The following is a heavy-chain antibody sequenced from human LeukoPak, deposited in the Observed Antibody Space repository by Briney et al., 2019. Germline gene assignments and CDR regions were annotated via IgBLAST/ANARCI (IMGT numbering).Heavy chain of an antibody. D-gene: IGHD7-27*01. CDR2: ISTNGGST. Sequence: PGGSLRLSCSASGLTFSLYSMHCVRQAPGKGLEYVSGISTNGGSTYYADSVKGRFTISRDNSKNTLYLQMSTLRADDTSVYYCVTELGIGGFDIWGQGTMITVFS. J-gene: IGHJ3*02. CDR3: VTELGIGGFDI. V-gene: IGHV3-64D*06. CDR1: GLTFSLYS.